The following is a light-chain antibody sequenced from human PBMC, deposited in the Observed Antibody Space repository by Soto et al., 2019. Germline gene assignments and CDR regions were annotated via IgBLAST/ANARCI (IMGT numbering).Light chain of an antibody. CDR2: DAS. CDR1: QSVSNF. CDR3: QQRSNWPWT. Sequence: DIVLTQSPATLSLSAGERATLSCRASQSVSNFLAWYQQKPGQAPRLLISDASNRPTGIPGRFSGSGSGTDFSLTISSLEPEDFAVYYCQQRSNWPWTFGQGTKVEIK. V-gene: IGKV3-11*01. J-gene: IGKJ1*01.